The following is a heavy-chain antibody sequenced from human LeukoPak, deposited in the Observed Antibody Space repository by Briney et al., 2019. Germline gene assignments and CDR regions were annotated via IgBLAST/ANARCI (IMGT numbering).Heavy chain of an antibody. CDR1: GFTVSSNY. Sequence: PGGSLRLSCAASGFTVSSNYMSWVRQAPGKGLEWVSAIYSGGSTYYADSVKGRFTIYRDNSKNTLYLQMNSLRAEDTAVYYCARSIAVAGTDYWGQGTLVTVSS. V-gene: IGHV3-53*01. CDR2: IYSGGST. D-gene: IGHD6-19*01. CDR3: ARSIAVAGTDY. J-gene: IGHJ4*02.